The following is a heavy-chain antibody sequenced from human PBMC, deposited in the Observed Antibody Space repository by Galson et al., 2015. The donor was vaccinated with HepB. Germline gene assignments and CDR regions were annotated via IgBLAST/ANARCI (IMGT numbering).Heavy chain of an antibody. Sequence: SLRLSCAASGFTFSDYYMSWIRQAPGKGLEWVSYISSSSSYTNYADSVKGRFTISRDNAKNSLYLQMNSLRAEDTAVYYCARISYYDSSLGLLGAFDIWGQGTMVTVSS. V-gene: IGHV3-11*06. J-gene: IGHJ3*02. CDR2: ISSSSSYT. CDR3: ARISYYDSSLGLLGAFDI. D-gene: IGHD3-22*01. CDR1: GFTFSDYY.